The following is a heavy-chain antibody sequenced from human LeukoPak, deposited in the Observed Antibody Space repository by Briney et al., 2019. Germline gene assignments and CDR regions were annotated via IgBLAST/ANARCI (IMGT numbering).Heavy chain of an antibody. V-gene: IGHV1-18*01. CDR3: ATTSSTRGDCYH. Sequence: GASVKVSCKASGYTFTSYGISWVRQAPGQGLEWMGWISAYNGNTNFAQKLQGRVTMTTDTSTSTAYMELRSLRSDDTAVYYCATTSSTRGDCYHWGQEPWSPSPQ. D-gene: IGHD2-21*02. CDR1: GYTFTSYG. CDR2: ISAYNGNT. J-gene: IGHJ4*01.